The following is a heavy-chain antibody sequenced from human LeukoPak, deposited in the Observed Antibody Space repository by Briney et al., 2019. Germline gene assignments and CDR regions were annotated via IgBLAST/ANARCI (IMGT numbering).Heavy chain of an antibody. CDR1: GSIFTSYW. V-gene: IGHV5-51*01. CDR3: ARQDY. Sequence: GASLQISGQGSGSIFTSYWIGWVRQLPGKGLKWMGIIYPGDSDTRYSPSFQGQVTISADKSISTAYLQWSSLKASDTAMYYCARQDYWGQGTLVTVSS. CDR2: IYPGDSDT. J-gene: IGHJ4*02.